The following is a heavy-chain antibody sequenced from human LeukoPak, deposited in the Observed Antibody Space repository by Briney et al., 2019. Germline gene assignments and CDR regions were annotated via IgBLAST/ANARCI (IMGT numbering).Heavy chain of an antibody. Sequence: GGSLRLSCAASGFTVSSNYMSWVRQAPGKGLEWVSVLYSGGSTYYADSVKGRFTISRDNSKSTLYLQMNSLRAEDTAVYYCARDNDYGGYYFDYWGQGTLVTVSS. CDR2: LYSGGST. CDR3: ARDNDYGGYYFDY. V-gene: IGHV3-66*01. CDR1: GFTVSSNY. D-gene: IGHD4-17*01. J-gene: IGHJ4*02.